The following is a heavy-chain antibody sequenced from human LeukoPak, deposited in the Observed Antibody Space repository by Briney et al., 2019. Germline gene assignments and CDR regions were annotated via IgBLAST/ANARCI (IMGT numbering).Heavy chain of an antibody. V-gene: IGHV3-23*01. Sequence: GGPLRLSCAASGFTFKNYAMTWVRQAPGKGLEWVSRTSGSGDIRLYADSVKGRFPISRTNSENRLYLQMNSLRADDSGVYYCANYRSGGGGYYSGLEHWGQGTQVTVSS. CDR3: ANYRSGGGGYYSGLEH. D-gene: IGHD2-15*01. CDR2: TSGSGDIR. CDR1: GFTFKNYA. J-gene: IGHJ1*01.